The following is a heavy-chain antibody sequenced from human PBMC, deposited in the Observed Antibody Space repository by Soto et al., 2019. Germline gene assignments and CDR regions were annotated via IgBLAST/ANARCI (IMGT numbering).Heavy chain of an antibody. CDR3: ARVTGYDSSGYYGP. CDR1: GGSVSSGSYY. D-gene: IGHD3-22*01. J-gene: IGHJ1*01. V-gene: IGHV4-61*01. Sequence: QVQLQESGPGLVKPSETLSLTCTVSGGSVSSGSYYWSWIRQPPGKGLEWIGYIYYSGSTNYNPSLKSRVTISVDTSKNQFPLKLSSVTAADTAVYYCARVTGYDSSGYYGPWGQGTLVTVSS. CDR2: IYYSGST.